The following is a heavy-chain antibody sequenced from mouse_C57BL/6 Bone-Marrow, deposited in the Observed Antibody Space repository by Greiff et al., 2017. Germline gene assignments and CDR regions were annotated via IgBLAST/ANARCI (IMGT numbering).Heavy chain of an antibody. D-gene: IGHD2-3*01. CDR3: ARQRYGYYSLDFDV. J-gene: IGHJ1*03. V-gene: IGHV5-12*01. CDR2: ISNGGGST. Sequence: EVKGVESGGGLVQPGGSLKLSCAASGFTFSDYYMYWVRQTPEKRLGWGAYISNGGGSTYYTATVKGRFTIYRDNAMTTLYLQMSRLKSEDTAMYYCARQRYGYYSLDFDVWGTGTTVTVSS. CDR1: GFTFSDYY.